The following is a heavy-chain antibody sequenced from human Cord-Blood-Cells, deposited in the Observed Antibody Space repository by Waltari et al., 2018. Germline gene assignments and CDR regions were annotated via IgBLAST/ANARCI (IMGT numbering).Heavy chain of an antibody. CDR3: AGVYGSGSYYFDY. CDR2: FDPEDGET. CDR1: GYTLTELS. D-gene: IGHD3-10*01. Sequence: QVQLLQSGAEVKKPGASVKVSCKVSGYTLTELSMHWVRQAPGKGFEWMGGFDPEDGETSYAQKCQGRVTMTEDTSTDTAYMELSSLGSEDTAVYYCAGVYGSGSYYFDYWGQGTLVTVSS. V-gene: IGHV1-24*01. J-gene: IGHJ4*02.